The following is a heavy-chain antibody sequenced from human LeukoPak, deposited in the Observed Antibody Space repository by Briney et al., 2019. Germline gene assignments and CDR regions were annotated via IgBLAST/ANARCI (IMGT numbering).Heavy chain of an antibody. J-gene: IGHJ3*02. CDR2: INPNSGGT. D-gene: IGHD3-10*01. CDR3: ARGYYGSGTRGAFDI. Sequence: ASVKVSCKASGYTFTGYYMHWVRQAPGQGLEWMGWINPNSGGTNYAQKFQGWVTMTRDTSISTAYMELSRLRSDDTAVYYCARGYYGSGTRGAFDIWGQGTMVTVSP. V-gene: IGHV1-2*04. CDR1: GYTFTGYY.